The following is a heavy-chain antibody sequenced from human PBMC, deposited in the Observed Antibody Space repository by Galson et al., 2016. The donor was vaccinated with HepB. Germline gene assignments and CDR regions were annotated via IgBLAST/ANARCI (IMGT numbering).Heavy chain of an antibody. Sequence: SLRLSCAASGFTFSSYWMHWVRQAPGKGLVWVSRISSDGSGTTYADSVKGRFTVSRDNAKNTLYLQMNNLRAEDTAVYYCARAVPFLRHNWSDDYFDYWGQGTLVTVSS. D-gene: IGHD1-1*01. V-gene: IGHV3-74*01. J-gene: IGHJ4*02. CDR1: GFTFSSYW. CDR3: ARAVPFLRHNWSDDYFDY. CDR2: ISSDGSGT.